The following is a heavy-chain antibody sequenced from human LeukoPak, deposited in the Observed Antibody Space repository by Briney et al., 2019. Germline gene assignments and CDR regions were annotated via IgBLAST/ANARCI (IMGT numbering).Heavy chain of an antibody. CDR1: GYTFTSYD. J-gene: IGHJ1*01. D-gene: IGHD6-13*01. CDR2: MNPNSGNT. Sequence: ASVKVSCKASGYTFTSYDIDWVRQATGQGLEWMGWMNPNSGNTGYAQKFQGRVTITRNTSISTAYMELSSLRSEDTAVYYCARGRGSSWYYRYFQHWGQGTLVTVSS. CDR3: ARGRGSSWYYRYFQH. V-gene: IGHV1-8*03.